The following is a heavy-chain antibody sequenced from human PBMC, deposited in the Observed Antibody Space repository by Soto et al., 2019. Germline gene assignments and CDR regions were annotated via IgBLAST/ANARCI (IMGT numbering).Heavy chain of an antibody. CDR1: GGSFTNYY. J-gene: IGHJ3*02. V-gene: IGHV4-4*07. CDR2: INTNGNI. Sequence: PSETLSLTCTVSGGSFTNYYWSWIRQPAGKGLEYIGRINTNGNINFNPSLRSRVTMSVDSSKGQFSLSLSFVTAADTAVYYCARLQLPDVTGAFDIWGQGTMVTVSS. D-gene: IGHD6-19*01. CDR3: ARLQLPDVTGAFDI.